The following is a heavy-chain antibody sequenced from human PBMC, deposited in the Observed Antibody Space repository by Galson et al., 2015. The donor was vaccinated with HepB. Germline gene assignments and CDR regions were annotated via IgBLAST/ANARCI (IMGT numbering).Heavy chain of an antibody. CDR3: ARALDPSMIVVVNHLYDAFDI. J-gene: IGHJ3*02. CDR1: GYTFTSYY. V-gene: IGHV1-46*03. Sequence: SVKVSCKASGYTFTSYYMHWVRQAPGQGLEWMGIINPSGGSTSYAQKFQGRVTMTRDTSTSTVYMELSSLRSEDTAVYYCARALDPSMIVVVNHLYDAFDIWGQGTMVTVSS. D-gene: IGHD3-22*01. CDR2: INPSGGST.